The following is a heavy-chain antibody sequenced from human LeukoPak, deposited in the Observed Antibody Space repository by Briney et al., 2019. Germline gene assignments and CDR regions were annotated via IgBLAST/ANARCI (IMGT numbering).Heavy chain of an antibody. V-gene: IGHV1-18*01. J-gene: IGHJ3*02. CDR3: AGDRWRGSSWYAKAFDI. CDR1: GYTFTSYG. CDR2: ISAYSGNT. D-gene: IGHD6-13*01. Sequence: ASVKVSCKASGYTFTSYGISWVRQAPGQGLEWMGWISAYSGNTNYAQKLQGRVTMTTDTSTSTAYMELRSLRSDDTAVYYCAGDRWRGSSWYAKAFDIWGQGTMVTVSS.